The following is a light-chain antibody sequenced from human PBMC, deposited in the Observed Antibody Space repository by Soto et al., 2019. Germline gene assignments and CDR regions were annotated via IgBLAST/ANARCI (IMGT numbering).Light chain of an antibody. Sequence: QSVLTQPPSVSEAPGQRVTISCTGSSSNIGAGYEAHWYQQVPGTAPKLLIYENNNRPSGLPDRFSGSKSGPSATLAITGLQADDEAEYYCQAYDSTRSGYVFGTGTKLTAL. CDR1: SSNIGAGYE. CDR2: ENN. V-gene: IGLV1-40*01. CDR3: QAYDSTRSGYV. J-gene: IGLJ1*01.